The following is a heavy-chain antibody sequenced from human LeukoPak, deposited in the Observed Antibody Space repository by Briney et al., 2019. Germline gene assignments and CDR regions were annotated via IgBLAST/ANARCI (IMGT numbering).Heavy chain of an antibody. Sequence: PSETLSLTCTVSGGSISSGGYYWSWIRQHPGKGLEWIGYIYYSGSTYYNPSLKSRVTISVDTSKYQFSLKLSSVTAADTAVYYCARVESGYCSSTSCYTENWFDPWGQGTLVTVSS. D-gene: IGHD2-2*02. J-gene: IGHJ5*02. CDR2: IYYSGST. CDR1: GGSISSGGYY. V-gene: IGHV4-31*03. CDR3: ARVESGYCSSTSCYTENWFDP.